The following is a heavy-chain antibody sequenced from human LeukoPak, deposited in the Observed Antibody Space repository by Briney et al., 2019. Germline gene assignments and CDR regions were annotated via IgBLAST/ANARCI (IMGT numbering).Heavy chain of an antibody. CDR3: ARERPNYYYYYGMDV. V-gene: IGHV3-30*04. Sequence: TGGSLRLSCAASGFTFSSYAMHWVRQAPGKGPEWVAVISDDGSNKHYVDSVKGRFTISRDNSKNTLYLQMNSLRAEDTAVYYCARERPNYYYYYGMDVWGQGTTVTVSS. J-gene: IGHJ6*02. CDR2: ISDDGSNK. CDR1: GFTFSSYA.